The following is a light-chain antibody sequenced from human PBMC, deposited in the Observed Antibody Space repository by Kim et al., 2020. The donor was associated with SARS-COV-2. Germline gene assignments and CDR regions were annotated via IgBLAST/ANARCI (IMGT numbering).Light chain of an antibody. V-gene: IGKV3-20*01. CDR2: GAS. Sequence: EIVLTQSPGTLSLSPGERATLSCRASQSVTSSSLAWYQQKPGQAPRLLIYGASSRATCIPDRFSGSGSGTDFTLTISRLEPEDFAVYYCQDYGSSRTFGQGTKVDIK. J-gene: IGKJ1*01. CDR3: QDYGSSRT. CDR1: QSVTSSS.